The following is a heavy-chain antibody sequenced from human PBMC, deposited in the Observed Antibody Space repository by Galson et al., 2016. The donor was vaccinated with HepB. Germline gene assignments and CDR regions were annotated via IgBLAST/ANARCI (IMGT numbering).Heavy chain of an antibody. D-gene: IGHD6-13*01. Sequence: SVKVSCKASGYTFNKYGFIWVRQAPGQGLEWMGWISVYNGDTKYAPKVQGRATMTADTSTSTVYMDLGSLRSDDTAVYYCARDRDTRGSWYGGASHWGQGTLLTVSS. J-gene: IGHJ4*02. V-gene: IGHV1-18*01. CDR3: ARDRDTRGSWYGGASH. CDR2: ISVYNGDT. CDR1: GYTFNKYG.